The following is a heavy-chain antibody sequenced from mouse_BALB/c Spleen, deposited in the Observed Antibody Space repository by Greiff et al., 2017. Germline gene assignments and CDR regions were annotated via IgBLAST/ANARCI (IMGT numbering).Heavy chain of an antibody. CDR1: GFTFSSYT. D-gene: IGHD2-1*01. V-gene: IGHV5-12-2*01. J-gene: IGHJ4*01. CDR3: ARHLLEDGNSAMDY. Sequence: EVQVVESGGGLVQPGGSLKLSCAASGFTFSSYTMSWVRQTPEKRLEWVAYISNGGGSTYYPDTVKGRFTISRDNAKNTLYLQMSSLKSEDTAMYYCARHLLEDGNSAMDYWGQGTSVTVSS. CDR2: ISNGGGST.